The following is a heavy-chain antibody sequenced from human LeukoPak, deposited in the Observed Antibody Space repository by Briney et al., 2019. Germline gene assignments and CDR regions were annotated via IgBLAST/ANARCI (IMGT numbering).Heavy chain of an antibody. J-gene: IGHJ3*02. V-gene: IGHV4-59*08. CDR2: ISYSGST. D-gene: IGHD2-21*02. CDR3: AGSDRKAFDI. CDR1: GGSISSYY. Sequence: SETLSLTCTVSGGSISSYYGGWIRQPPGKGLEWIGYISYSGSTNYNPSLKSRVTISVDTSKNQFSLRLSSVTAPDTAVYYCAGSDRKAFDILRRRRMVTVSS.